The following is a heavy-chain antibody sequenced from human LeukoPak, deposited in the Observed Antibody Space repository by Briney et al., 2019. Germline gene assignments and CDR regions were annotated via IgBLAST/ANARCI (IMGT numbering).Heavy chain of an antibody. D-gene: IGHD5-24*01. CDR3: ARVATTRDIDY. Sequence: GGSLRLSCAASGFTFSSYEMNWVRQAPGKGLEWVSYISSSGSTIYYADSVKGRFTISRDNSKNTLYLQMNSLRAEDTAVYYCARVATTRDIDYWGQGTLVTVSS. CDR1: GFTFSSYE. V-gene: IGHV3-48*03. J-gene: IGHJ4*02. CDR2: ISSSGSTI.